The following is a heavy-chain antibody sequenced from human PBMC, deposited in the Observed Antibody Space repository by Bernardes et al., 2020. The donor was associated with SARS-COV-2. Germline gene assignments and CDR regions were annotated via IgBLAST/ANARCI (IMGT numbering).Heavy chain of an antibody. J-gene: IGHJ5*02. V-gene: IGHV3-23*01. CDR2: ITASADTT. Sequence: GSLRLSCAASGFTFSSFAMSWVRQAPGKGLEWVSGITASADTTYHADSVKGRFTISRDNSKNTLYLQMNSLRAEDTAVYYCAKDPLMYDSSWYPNWFDPWGQGTLVTVSS. CDR3: AKDPLMYDSSWYPNWFDP. D-gene: IGHD6-13*01. CDR1: GFTFSSFA.